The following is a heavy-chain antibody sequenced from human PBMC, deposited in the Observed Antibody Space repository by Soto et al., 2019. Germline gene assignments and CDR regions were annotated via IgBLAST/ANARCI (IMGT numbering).Heavy chain of an antibody. J-gene: IGHJ6*02. D-gene: IGHD2-15*01. CDR3: ARGYCSGGNCYSGMDV. V-gene: IGHV1-69*13. Sequence: ASVKVSCKASGGTFSTHAIIWVRQAPGHGLEWMGGIIPISGTTYYTQEFQGRVTITADEPTSTAFMELSSLKSEDTAVFYCARGYCSGGNCYSGMDVWGQGTMVTVSS. CDR1: GGTFSTHA. CDR2: IIPISGTT.